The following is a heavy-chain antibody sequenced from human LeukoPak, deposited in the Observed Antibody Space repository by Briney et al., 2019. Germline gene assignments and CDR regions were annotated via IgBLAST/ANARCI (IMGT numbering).Heavy chain of an antibody. V-gene: IGHV4-4*07. Sequence: SETLSLTCTVPGGSISSYYWSWIRQPAGKGLEWIGRIYTSGSTNYNPSLKSRVTMSVDTSKNQFSLKLSSVTAADTAVYYCARDLIFGVDNWFDPWGQGTLVTVSS. J-gene: IGHJ5*02. D-gene: IGHD3-3*01. CDR1: GGSISSYY. CDR3: ARDLIFGVDNWFDP. CDR2: IYTSGST.